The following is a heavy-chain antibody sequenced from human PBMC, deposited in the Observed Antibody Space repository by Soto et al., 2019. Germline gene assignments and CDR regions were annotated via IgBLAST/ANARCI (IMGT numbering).Heavy chain of an antibody. CDR1: GFTFSSYS. V-gene: IGHV3-21*01. D-gene: IGHD3-10*01. CDR2: ISSSSSYI. J-gene: IGHJ6*02. CDR3: ASHWFVELLPNYYYGMDV. Sequence: EVQLVESGGGLVKPGGSLRLSCAASGFTFSSYSMNWVRQAPGKGLEWVSSISSSSSYIYYADSVKGRFTISGANAKNSLYLQMNSLKAEDTAVYYCASHWFVELLPNYYYGMDVWGQGTTVTVSS.